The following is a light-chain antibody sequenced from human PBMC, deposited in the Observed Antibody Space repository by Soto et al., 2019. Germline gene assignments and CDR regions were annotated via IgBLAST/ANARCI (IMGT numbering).Light chain of an antibody. Sequence: EVVLTQSPGTLSLSPGERATLSCRASQSVSNNYLAWYQQKPGQSPKLLIFVSSDRATGIPDRFSGSGSGTDFPLTISSLEHEDFAVYYCQQYGSSPPYTFGQGTKLEIK. CDR2: VSS. J-gene: IGKJ2*01. CDR3: QQYGSSPPYT. V-gene: IGKV3-20*01. CDR1: QSVSNNY.